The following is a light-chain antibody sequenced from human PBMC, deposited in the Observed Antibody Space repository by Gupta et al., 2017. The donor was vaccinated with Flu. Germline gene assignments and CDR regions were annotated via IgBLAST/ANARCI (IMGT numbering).Light chain of an antibody. Sequence: DIQMTQSPSTLSASVGDRVSITCRASQSINNWLAWYQQKPVKAPNLLIYKESSLESGVPSRFSGSGSETEFTLTISSLQPDDLATYYCQQYNSYPLTFGQGTKVEIK. V-gene: IGKV1-5*03. CDR2: KES. J-gene: IGKJ1*01. CDR1: QSINNW. CDR3: QQYNSYPLT.